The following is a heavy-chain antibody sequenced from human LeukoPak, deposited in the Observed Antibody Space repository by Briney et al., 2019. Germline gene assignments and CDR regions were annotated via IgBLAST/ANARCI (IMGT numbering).Heavy chain of an antibody. CDR3: ARHNRIGDYVGSYRWFDS. CDR1: GFTFSDFW. D-gene: IGHD3-16*01. CDR2: LKQDGSEK. J-gene: IGHJ5*01. Sequence: GGSLRLSCVASGFTFSDFWMTWVRQASEKGLEWVASLKQDGSEKYYVDSVKGRFTISRDNAKNSLYLQMSSLRADDTAVYYCARHNRIGDYVGSYRWFDSWGQGTRVTVSS. V-gene: IGHV3-7*01.